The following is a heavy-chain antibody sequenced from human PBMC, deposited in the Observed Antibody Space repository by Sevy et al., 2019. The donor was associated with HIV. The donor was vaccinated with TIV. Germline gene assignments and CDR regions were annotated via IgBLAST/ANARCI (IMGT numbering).Heavy chain of an antibody. J-gene: IGHJ3*02. Sequence: SETLSLTCTVSGGSISSYYWSWIRQPPGKGLEWIGYIYYLGSTNYNPSLKSRVTISVDTSKNQFSLKLNSVTAADTAVYYCARDRVHSGSRSGAFDIWGQGTMVTVSS. V-gene: IGHV4-59*01. CDR1: GGSISSYY. CDR2: IYYLGST. CDR3: ARDRVHSGSRSGAFDI. D-gene: IGHD1-26*01.